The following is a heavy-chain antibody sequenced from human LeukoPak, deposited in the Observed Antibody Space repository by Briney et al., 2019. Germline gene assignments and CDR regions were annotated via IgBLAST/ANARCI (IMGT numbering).Heavy chain of an antibody. CDR1: GGPISNYY. D-gene: IGHD6-13*01. CDR3: ARHGGYSSPYLH. CDR2: IYYSGST. Sequence: SETLSLICSVSGGPISNYYWSWIRQPPGKGREGIGYIYYSGSTNYNPSLKSRVTISVDPSKNQFSLKLSSVTATDTAVYYCARHGGYSSPYLHWGQGTLVTVSS. V-gene: IGHV4-59*08. J-gene: IGHJ1*01.